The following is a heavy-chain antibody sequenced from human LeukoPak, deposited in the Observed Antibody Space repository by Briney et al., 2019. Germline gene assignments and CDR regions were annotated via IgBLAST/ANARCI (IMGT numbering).Heavy chain of an antibody. CDR1: GFTFDDYA. CDR2: ISWNSGSI. CDR3: ARDSTRRMVRPSGGEVDY. J-gene: IGHJ4*02. D-gene: IGHD3-10*01. V-gene: IGHV3-9*01. Sequence: PGGSLRLSCAASGFTFDDYAMHWVRQAPGKGLEWVSGISWNSGSIGYADSVKGRFTISRDNAKNSLYLQMNSLRAEDTAVYYCARDSTRRMVRPSGGEVDYWGQGTLVTVSS.